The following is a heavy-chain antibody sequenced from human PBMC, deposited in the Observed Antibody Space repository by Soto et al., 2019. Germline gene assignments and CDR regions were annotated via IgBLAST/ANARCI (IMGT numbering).Heavy chain of an antibody. CDR3: ARALKQYGAFDI. V-gene: IGHV3-11*01. CDR2: ISGSGSTI. D-gene: IGHD4-4*01. CDR1: GFTFSDYY. J-gene: IGHJ3*02. Sequence: KLGGSLRLSCAASGFTFSDYYMGWIRQAPGKGLEWVSYISGSGSTIYYADSVKGRFTISRDNAKNSLYLRMNTLRAEDTAVYYCARALKQYGAFDIWGQGTMVTVSS.